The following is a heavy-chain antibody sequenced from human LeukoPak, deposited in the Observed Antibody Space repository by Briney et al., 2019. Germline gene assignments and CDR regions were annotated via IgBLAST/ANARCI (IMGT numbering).Heavy chain of an antibody. J-gene: IGHJ6*03. V-gene: IGHV4-34*01. CDR2: INHSGST. CDR3: AREVEILWFGDSSYYMDV. CDR1: GGSFSDYY. D-gene: IGHD3-10*01. Sequence: PSETLSLTCAVYGGSFSDYYWSWIRQPPGKGLEWIGEINHSGSTNYNPSLKSRVTISVDTSKNQFSLKLSSVTAADTAVYYCAREVEILWFGDSSYYMDVWGKGTTVTISS.